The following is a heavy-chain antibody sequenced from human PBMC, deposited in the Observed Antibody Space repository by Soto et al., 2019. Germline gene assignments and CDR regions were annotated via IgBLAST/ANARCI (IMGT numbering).Heavy chain of an antibody. D-gene: IGHD3-9*01. V-gene: IGHV1-2*02. Sequence: QVQLVQSGAEVKNPGASVKVSCKASGYTFSDFFIHWVRQAPGQVLEWMGWINPNTGDTKFAQRFQGRVTMTGDTSISTAYMDLSRLTSDGTAVYYCARDGLTLKYSFDIWCQGTMVTVSS. J-gene: IGHJ3*02. CDR1: GYTFSDFF. CDR3: ARDGLTLKYSFDI. CDR2: INPNTGDT.